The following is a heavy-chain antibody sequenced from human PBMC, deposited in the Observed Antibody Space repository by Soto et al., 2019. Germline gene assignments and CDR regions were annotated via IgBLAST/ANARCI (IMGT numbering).Heavy chain of an antibody. Sequence: QVRLQESGPGLVKPSETLSLTCSVSGDSVTRANAYWIWLRQAPGKGLEWIGYLYNSGSTNYKPSLRRXVSLSLDTSKNPFSVNLTSVTTADSAIYYCAKLQPPGWIDAWGHGTLVAVS. D-gene: IGHD4-4*01. CDR3: AKLQPPGWIDA. CDR2: LYNSGST. CDR1: GDSVTRANAY. J-gene: IGHJ5*01. V-gene: IGHV4-61*01.